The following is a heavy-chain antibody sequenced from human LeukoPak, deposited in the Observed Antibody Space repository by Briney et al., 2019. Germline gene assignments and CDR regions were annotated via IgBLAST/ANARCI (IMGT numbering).Heavy chain of an antibody. CDR3: AKVANYSYGSDSYYFFEH. J-gene: IGHJ4*02. D-gene: IGHD3-10*01. V-gene: IGHV3-23*01. Sequence: GGSLRLACAASGFTFSSYGMSWVRQAPGKGLEWVSAISGSGGSTYYADSVKGRFTISRDNAKNSLYLQMNSLRVEDTAVYYCAKVANYSYGSDSYYFFEHWGQGTPVTASS. CDR2: ISGSGGST. CDR1: GFTFSSYG.